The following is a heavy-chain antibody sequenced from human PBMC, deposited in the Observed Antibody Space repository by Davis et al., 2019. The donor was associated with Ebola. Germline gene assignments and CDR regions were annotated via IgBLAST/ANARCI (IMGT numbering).Heavy chain of an antibody. V-gene: IGHV5-51*01. CDR3: ARQTTVTTDFDY. D-gene: IGHD4-17*01. Sequence: PGGSLRLSCKGSGSSFTSYWIGWVRQLPGKGLEWMGTIYPGDSDTRYSPSFQGQVTISADRSISTAYLQWSSLKASDTAMYYCARQTTVTTDFDYWGQGTLVTVSS. J-gene: IGHJ4*02. CDR1: GSSFTSYW. CDR2: IYPGDSDT.